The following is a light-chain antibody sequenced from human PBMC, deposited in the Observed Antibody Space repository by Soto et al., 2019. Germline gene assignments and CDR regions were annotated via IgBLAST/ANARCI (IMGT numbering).Light chain of an antibody. V-gene: IGKV1-5*03. CDR1: QSISSW. CDR2: KAS. CDR3: QQFSGYPLT. Sequence: DIQMTQSPSTLSASVGDRATITCRASQSISSWLAWYQQKPGKAPKLLIYKASSLESGVPPRFSGSGSGTEFTLTISSLQPDDFATYYCQQFSGYPLTFGQGTRLEIK. J-gene: IGKJ5*01.